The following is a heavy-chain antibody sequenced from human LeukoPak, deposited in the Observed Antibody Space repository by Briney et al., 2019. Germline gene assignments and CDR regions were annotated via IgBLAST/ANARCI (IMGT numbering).Heavy chain of an antibody. CDR3: ATGDVAARLGH. D-gene: IGHD6-6*01. CDR2: INHSGSI. Sequence: SETLSLTCAVYGGSLSGDYLSWIRQPPGKGLEWIREINHSGSISYNPSLKSRVTISVDTSKNQFSLKVTSVTAADTGVYYCATGDVAARLGHWGQGTLVTVPS. CDR1: GGSLSGDY. V-gene: IGHV4-34*01. J-gene: IGHJ5*02.